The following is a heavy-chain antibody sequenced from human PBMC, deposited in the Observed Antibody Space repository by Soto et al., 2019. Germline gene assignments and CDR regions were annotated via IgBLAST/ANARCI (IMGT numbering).Heavy chain of an antibody. CDR1: GFTFSSYW. D-gene: IGHD3-22*01. J-gene: IGHJ4*02. Sequence: GSLRLSCAASGFTFSSYWMSWVRQAPGKGLEWVANIKQDGSHKFYVDSVKGRFTMSRDNAKNSLYLQMSSLRAEDTAVYYCARGSSVYESSGYDFDYWGQGSLVTVSS. CDR3: ARGSSVYESSGYDFDY. V-gene: IGHV3-7*01. CDR2: IKQDGSHK.